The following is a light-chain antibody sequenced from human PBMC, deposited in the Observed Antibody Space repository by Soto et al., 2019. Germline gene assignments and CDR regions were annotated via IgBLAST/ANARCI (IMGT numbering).Light chain of an antibody. V-gene: IGLV2-14*03. J-gene: IGLJ2*01. CDR2: DVS. CDR1: SSDVGDYNY. Sequence: QSVLTQPASVSGSPGQSITISCTGTSSDVGDYNYVSWYQQHPCKAPKLMIYDVSNRPSGVSNRFSGSKSGSTASLTISGLQAEDEADYYCSSYTSSSTLVVFGGGTKLTVL. CDR3: SSYTSSSTLVV.